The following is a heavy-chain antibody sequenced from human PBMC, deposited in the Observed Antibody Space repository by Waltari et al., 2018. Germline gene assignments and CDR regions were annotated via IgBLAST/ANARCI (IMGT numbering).Heavy chain of an antibody. J-gene: IGHJ6*04. CDR1: GGSISSYY. CDR3: ARSDSSGYYCMDV. V-gene: IGHV4-59*01. Sequence: QVQLQESGPGLVKPSETLSLTCTVSGGSISSYYWSWIRQPPGKGLEWIGYIYYSGSTNYNTALKSRVTISGDTSKNQFSLKLSSVTAADTAVYYCARSDSSGYYCMDVWGKGTTVTVSS. D-gene: IGHD3-22*01. CDR2: IYYSGST.